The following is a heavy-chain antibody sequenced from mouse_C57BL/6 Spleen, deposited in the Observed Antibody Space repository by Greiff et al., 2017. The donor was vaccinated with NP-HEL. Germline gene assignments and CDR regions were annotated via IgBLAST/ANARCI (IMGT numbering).Heavy chain of an antibody. J-gene: IGHJ1*03. CDR3: APNLNWYFDV. Sequence: QVQLKESGPELVKPGASVKISCKASGYAFSSSWMNWVKQRPGKGLEWIGRIYPGDGDTNYNGKFKGKATLTADKSSSTAYMQLSSLTSEDSAVYFCAPNLNWYFDVWGTGTTVTVSS. V-gene: IGHV1-82*01. CDR1: GYAFSSSW. CDR2: IYPGDGDT. D-gene: IGHD4-1*01.